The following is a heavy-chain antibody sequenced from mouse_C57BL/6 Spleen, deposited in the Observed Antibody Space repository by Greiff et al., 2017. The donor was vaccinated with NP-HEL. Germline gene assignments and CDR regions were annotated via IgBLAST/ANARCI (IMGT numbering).Heavy chain of an antibody. D-gene: IGHD2-2*01. CDR1: GYSITSGYY. CDR2: ISYDGSN. CDR3: ARARLRRGAFDY. J-gene: IGHJ2*01. V-gene: IGHV3-6*01. Sequence: EVKLQESGPGLVKPSQSLSLTCSVTGYSITSGYYWNWIRQFPGNKLEWMGYISYDGSNNYNPSLKNRISITRDTSKNQFFLKLNSVTTEDTATYYCARARLRRGAFDYWGQGTTLTVSS.